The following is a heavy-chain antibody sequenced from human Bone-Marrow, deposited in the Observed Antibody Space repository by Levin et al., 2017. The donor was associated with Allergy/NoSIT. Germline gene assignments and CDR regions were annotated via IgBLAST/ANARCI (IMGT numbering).Heavy chain of an antibody. CDR2: ISASGATS. J-gene: IGHJ4*02. V-gene: IGHV3-23*01. D-gene: IGHD1-26*01. Sequence: GESLKISCAASGFIFSDSGMTWVRQAPGKGLEWVSIISASGATSYYGDSVKGRFTVSRDNLQNTLYLQMNSLRADDTAVYYCAKGVHSGSYINYFESWGQGTLVSVSS. CDR1: GFIFSDSG. CDR3: AKGVHSGSYINYFES.